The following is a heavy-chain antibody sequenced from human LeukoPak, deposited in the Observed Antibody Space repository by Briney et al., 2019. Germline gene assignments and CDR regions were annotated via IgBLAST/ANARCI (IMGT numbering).Heavy chain of an antibody. CDR3: ARDWGHNDYGLFDY. J-gene: IGHJ4*02. Sequence: GGSLRLSCAASGFTFSSYWMSWVRQAPGKGLEWVANIKQDGSEKNYVDSVKGRFTISRDNAKNSLYVQMNSLRAEDTAVYYCARDWGHNDYGLFDYWGQGTLVTVSS. V-gene: IGHV3-7*04. CDR1: GFTFSSYW. D-gene: IGHD4-17*01. CDR2: IKQDGSEK.